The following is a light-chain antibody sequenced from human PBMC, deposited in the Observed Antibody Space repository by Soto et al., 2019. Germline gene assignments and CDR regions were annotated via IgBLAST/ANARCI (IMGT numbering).Light chain of an antibody. V-gene: IGLV2-14*03. CDR2: DVS. Sequence: QSALAQPASVSGSPGQSVTISCTGTSSDVGGYNYVSWYQHHPGKGPELMIYDVSNRPSGVSNRFSGSKSGNTASLTISGLQAEDEAHYYCSSYTSSSLVIFGGGTQLTVL. CDR1: SSDVGGYNY. CDR3: SSYTSSSLVI. J-gene: IGLJ2*01.